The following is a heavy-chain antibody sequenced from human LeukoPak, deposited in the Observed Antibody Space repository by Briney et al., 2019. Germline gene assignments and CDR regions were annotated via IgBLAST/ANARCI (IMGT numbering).Heavy chain of an antibody. CDR3: AREPWMDY. D-gene: IGHD2-2*03. V-gene: IGHV3-21*01. Sequence: GGSLRLSCAASGFTFSSYSMNGVRQAPGKGLEWVSSISSSSSYIYYADSVKGRFTNSRDNAKNTLYLQMNSMSAEDTAVYYCAREPWMDYWGQGTLVTVSS. CDR1: GFTFSSYS. CDR2: ISSSSSYI. J-gene: IGHJ4*02.